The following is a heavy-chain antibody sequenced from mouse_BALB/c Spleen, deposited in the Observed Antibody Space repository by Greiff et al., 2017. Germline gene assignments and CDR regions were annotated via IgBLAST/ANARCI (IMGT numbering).Heavy chain of an antibody. CDR3: TLYGSSYWFAY. CDR2: IRLKSDNYAT. V-gene: IGHV6-6*02. CDR1: GFTFSSYW. Sequence: EVQRVESGGGLVQPGGSMKLSCVASGFTFSSYWMSWVRQSPEKGLEWVAEIRLKSDNYATHYAESVKGKFTISRDDSKSRLYLQMNSLRAEDTGIYYCTLYGSSYWFAYWGQGTLVTVSA. J-gene: IGHJ3*01. D-gene: IGHD1-1*01.